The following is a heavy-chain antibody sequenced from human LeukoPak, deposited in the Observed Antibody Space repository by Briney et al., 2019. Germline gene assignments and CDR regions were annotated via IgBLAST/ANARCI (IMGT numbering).Heavy chain of an antibody. CDR1: GYTFTSYG. V-gene: IGHV1-69*13. CDR3: ARGRDDYVWGSYRTTNWFDP. CDR2: IIPIFGTA. J-gene: IGHJ5*02. D-gene: IGHD3-16*02. Sequence: SVKVSCKASGYTFTSYGISWVRQAPGQGLEWMGGIIPIFGTANYAQKFQGRVTITADESTSTAYMELSSLRSEDTAVYYCARGRDDYVWGSYRTTNWFDPWGQGTLVTVSS.